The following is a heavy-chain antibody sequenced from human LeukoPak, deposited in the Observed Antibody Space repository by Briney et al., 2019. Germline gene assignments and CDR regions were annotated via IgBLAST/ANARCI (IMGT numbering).Heavy chain of an antibody. J-gene: IGHJ6*03. CDR1: GGSISSHY. V-gene: IGHV4-59*11. CDR3: ARGGPHCSSTSCPPGYYYYMDV. D-gene: IGHD2-2*01. Sequence: NPSETLSLTCTVSGGSISSHYWSWIRQPPGKGLEWIGYIYYSGSTNYNPSLESRVTISVDTSKNQFSLKVSSVTAADTAVYYCARGGPHCSSTSCPPGYYYYMDVWGKGTTVTVSS. CDR2: IYYSGST.